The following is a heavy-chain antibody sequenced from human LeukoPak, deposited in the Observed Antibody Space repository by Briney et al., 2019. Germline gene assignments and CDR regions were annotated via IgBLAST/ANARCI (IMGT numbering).Heavy chain of an antibody. J-gene: IGHJ2*01. CDR3: ARRQHVNWGFDL. CDR1: GFTFSSYG. CDR2: FYRTTGQ. V-gene: IGHV3-53*04. Sequence: GRSLRLSCAASGFTFSSYGMHWVRQAPGEGLEWLSVFYRTTGQFYADSVKGRFIISRHDSNNTLSLQMNSLRPEDTAVYYCARRQHVNWGFDLWGRGTLVTVSS. D-gene: IGHD6-6*01.